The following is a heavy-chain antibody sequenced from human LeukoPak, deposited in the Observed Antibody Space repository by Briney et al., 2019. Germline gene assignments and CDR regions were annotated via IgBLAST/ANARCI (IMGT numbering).Heavy chain of an antibody. D-gene: IGHD3-3*01. J-gene: IGHJ4*02. V-gene: IGHV1-46*01. CDR3: ARRAPEYYDFWSGYYHPFDY. Sequence: GGSLRLSCKASGYTFTSYYMHWVRQAPGQGLEWMGIINPSGGSTSYAQKFQGRVTMTRDTSTSTVYMELSSLRSEDTAVYYCARRAPEYYDFWSGYYHPFDYWGQGTLVTVSS. CDR2: INPSGGST. CDR1: GYTFTSYY.